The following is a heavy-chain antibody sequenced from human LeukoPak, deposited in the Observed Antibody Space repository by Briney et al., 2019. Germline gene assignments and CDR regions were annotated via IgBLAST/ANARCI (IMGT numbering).Heavy chain of an antibody. Sequence: SETLSLTCTVSGGSISDYYWTWIRQPAGKGLEWIGRIYTSGITNYNPSLKSRVAMSVDTSKNQFSLKLSSVTAADTAVYYCARGEGGYYDQSGYWHDFWGQGTLVTVSS. CDR2: IYTSGIT. CDR1: GGSISDYY. V-gene: IGHV4-4*07. D-gene: IGHD3-22*01. J-gene: IGHJ4*02. CDR3: ARGEGGYYDQSGYWHDF.